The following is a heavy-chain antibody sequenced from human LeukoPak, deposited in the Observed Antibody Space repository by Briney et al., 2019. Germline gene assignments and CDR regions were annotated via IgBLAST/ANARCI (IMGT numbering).Heavy chain of an antibody. CDR1: GFTLSNYN. J-gene: IGHJ4*02. V-gene: IGHV3-21*01. CDR2: ISGSSSYL. CDR3: VRDMGRESIFDY. Sequence: GGSLRLSCAASGFTLSNYNMNWVRQAPGKGLEWVSSISGSSSYLFFADSVKGRFTISRDNAKNSLFLEMNSMRVEDTAVYYCVRDMGRESIFDYWGQGTLVTVSS. D-gene: IGHD3-10*01.